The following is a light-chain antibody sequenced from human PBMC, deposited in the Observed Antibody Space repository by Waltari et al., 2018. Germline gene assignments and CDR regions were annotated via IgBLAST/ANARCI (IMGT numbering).Light chain of an antibody. CDR1: SSDVGVYDS. Sequence: QSALTQPASVSGSPGQSIAISCTGTSSDVGVYDSVSWYQQHPGKAPTLVIYEATNRPSGVLNRFSGSKSGNTASLTISGLQAEDEADYYCCAYTSSSVSYVFGTGTKVTVL. CDR3: CAYTSSSVSYV. J-gene: IGLJ1*01. CDR2: EAT. V-gene: IGLV2-14*01.